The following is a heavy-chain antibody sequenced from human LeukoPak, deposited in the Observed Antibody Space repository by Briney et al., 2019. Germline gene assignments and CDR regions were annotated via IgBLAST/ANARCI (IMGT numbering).Heavy chain of an antibody. CDR3: VREGGITAAGTLYCYFEL. Sequence: SETLSLTCTVSGGYIRGYYWSWIRQPAGKGLEWIGRIYASGSANYNPSPKRRVTMSVDTPKKQISLKLSSLSAADTAMYYCVREGGITAAGTLYCYFELWGRGTLVTVSS. CDR2: IYASGSA. CDR1: GGYIRGYY. V-gene: IGHV4-4*07. D-gene: IGHD6-13*01. J-gene: IGHJ2*01.